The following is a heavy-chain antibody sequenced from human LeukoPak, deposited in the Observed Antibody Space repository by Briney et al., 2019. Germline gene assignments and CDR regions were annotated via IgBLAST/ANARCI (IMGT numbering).Heavy chain of an antibody. D-gene: IGHD6-25*01. V-gene: IGHV3-20*01. J-gene: IGHJ4*02. CDR2: INWNGGST. CDR3: ARALTGTSSSGYGY. Sequence: GGSLRLSCAASGFTFDDYGMSWVRQAPGKGLEWVSVINWNGGSTGYADSVKGRFTISRDNAKNSLYLQMNSLRAEDTALYHCARALTGTSSSGYGYWGQGTLVTVSS. CDR1: GFTFDDYG.